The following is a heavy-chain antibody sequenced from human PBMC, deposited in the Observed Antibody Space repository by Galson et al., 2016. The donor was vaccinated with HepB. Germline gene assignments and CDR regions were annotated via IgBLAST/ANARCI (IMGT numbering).Heavy chain of an antibody. CDR3: ARGPPVSDFVTAWPDP. J-gene: IGHJ5*02. V-gene: IGHV3-74*01. CDR2: INNDGSSI. CDR1: GFTFGPYW. D-gene: IGHD2-21*02. Sequence: SLRLSCAASGFTFGPYWMYWVRQAPGEGLLYISRINNDGSSIDYADSVRGRFTVSRDNAKNTLFLQMNSLRAEDTAVYYCARGPPVSDFVTAWPDPWGQGTLVTVSS.